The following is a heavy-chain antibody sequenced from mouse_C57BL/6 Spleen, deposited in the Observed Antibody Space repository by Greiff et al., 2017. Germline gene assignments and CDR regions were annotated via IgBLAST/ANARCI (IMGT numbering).Heavy chain of an antibody. CDR3: CHYYGSSGMDD. J-gene: IGHJ4*01. CDR1: GYTFTDYE. D-gene: IGHD1-1*01. V-gene: IGHV1-15*01. Sequence: QVQLKQSGAELVRPGASVTLSCKASGYTFTDYEMHWVKQTPVHGLEWIGGIDPETGGTAYNQKFKGKAILTADKSSSTAYMELRSLTSEDSAVYYCCHYYGSSGMDDWGQGTSVTVSS. CDR2: IDPETGGT.